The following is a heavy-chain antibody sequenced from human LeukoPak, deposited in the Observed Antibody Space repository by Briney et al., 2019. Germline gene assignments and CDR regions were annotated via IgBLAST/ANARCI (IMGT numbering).Heavy chain of an antibody. V-gene: IGHV3-23*01. CDR2: VPGSGDTA. J-gene: IGHJ6*03. CDR3: ARVAGSAPYYYYMDV. CDR1: GFTFSTSA. Sequence: GGSLRLSCAASGFTFSTSAMSWVSQAPGKGLEWVASVPGSGDTAYYADSVKGRFTISRHNSRNTLFLLLSSLRAEDTALYYCARVAGSAPYYYYMDVWGKGTTVTVSS.